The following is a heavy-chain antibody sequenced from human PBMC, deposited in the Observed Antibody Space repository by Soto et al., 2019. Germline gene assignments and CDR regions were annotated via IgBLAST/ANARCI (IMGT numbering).Heavy chain of an antibody. J-gene: IGHJ4*02. CDR1: GLSFNSSA. Sequence: SVKVSCKTSGLSFNSSAMQWVRQAPGQRLEWIGWIVVGTNNTHYAQNLQERVTITRDMSTSSVYMELSSLRPEDTAVYYCARTWGSTNDYWGRGTLVTVSS. D-gene: IGHD3-16*01. V-gene: IGHV1-58*02. CDR2: IVVGTNNT. CDR3: ARTWGSTNDY.